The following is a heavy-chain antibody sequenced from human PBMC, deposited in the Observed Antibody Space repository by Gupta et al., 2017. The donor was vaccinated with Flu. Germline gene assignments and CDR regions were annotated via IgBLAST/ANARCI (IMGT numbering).Heavy chain of an antibody. J-gene: IGHJ4*02. CDR2: ISYDGSNK. Sequence: QVQLVESGGGVVQPGRSLRLSCAASGFTFSSSGMHWVRQAPGKGLEWVAVISYDGSNKYYADSVKGRFTISRDNSKNTLYLQMNSLRAEDTAVYYCAKDQGVVVVAATSGLDYWGQGTLVTVSS. V-gene: IGHV3-30*18. D-gene: IGHD2-15*01. CDR3: AKDQGVVVVAATSGLDY. CDR1: GFTFSSSG.